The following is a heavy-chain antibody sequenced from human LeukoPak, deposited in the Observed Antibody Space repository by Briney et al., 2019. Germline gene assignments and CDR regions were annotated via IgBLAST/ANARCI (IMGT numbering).Heavy chain of an antibody. D-gene: IGHD3-9*01. CDR2: ISSSSSYI. V-gene: IGHV3-21*03. J-gene: IGHJ4*02. CDR1: GFTFSSYS. CDR3: ARAGYDILTGCFDY. Sequence: GGSLRLSCAASGFTFSSYSMNWVRQAPGKGLEWVSSISSSSSYIYYADSVKGRFTISGDNAKNSLYLQMNSLRAEDTAVYYCARAGYDILTGCFDYWGQGTLVTVSS.